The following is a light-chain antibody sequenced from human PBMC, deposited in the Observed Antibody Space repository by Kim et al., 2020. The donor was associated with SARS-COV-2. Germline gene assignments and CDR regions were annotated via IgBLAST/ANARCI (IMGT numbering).Light chain of an antibody. CDR1: QGIGTW. CDR2: GAS. V-gene: IGKV1-12*01. CDR3: QQADTFPPT. J-gene: IGKJ4*01. Sequence: ASVGDRVTMTCRASQGIGTWLAWYQYEPGKAPKPLICGASGLQSGVPSRFSGSGSGTDFTLSISSLQPEDFASYYCQQADTFPPTFGGGTKVDIK.